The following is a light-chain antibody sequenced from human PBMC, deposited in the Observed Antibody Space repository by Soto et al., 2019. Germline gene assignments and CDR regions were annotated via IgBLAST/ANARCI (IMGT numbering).Light chain of an antibody. Sequence: QSVLTQPRSVSGSPGQSVTISCTGTSSDVGGSNLVSWYQQHAGRAPKLVIYDVIKRPSGVPDRFSGSKSGNTASLTISGLQVEDEADYYCCSYAGNSLWVFGEGTKLTV. V-gene: IGLV2-11*01. CDR2: DVI. J-gene: IGLJ3*02. CDR3: CSYAGNSLWV. CDR1: SSDVGGSNL.